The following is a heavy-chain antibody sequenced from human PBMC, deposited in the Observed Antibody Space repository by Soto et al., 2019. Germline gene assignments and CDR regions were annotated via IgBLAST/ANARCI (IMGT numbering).Heavy chain of an antibody. CDR3: AKDGAYYYYGMDV. V-gene: IGHV3-23*01. Sequence: GGSLRLSCAASGVTFSSYAMNWVRQAPGKGLEWVSTFSASAGYTYYADSVKGRFTISRDNSKNTLYLEMNSLRGEDTAVYYCAKDGAYYYYGMDVWGQGTTVTVSS. CDR2: FSASAGYT. D-gene: IGHD3-16*01. CDR1: GVTFSSYA. J-gene: IGHJ6*02.